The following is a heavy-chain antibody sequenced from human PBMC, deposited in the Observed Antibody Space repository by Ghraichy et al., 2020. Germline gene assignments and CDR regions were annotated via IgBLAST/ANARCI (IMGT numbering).Heavy chain of an antibody. CDR3: ARYGGGTAGEGEFDY. V-gene: IGHV4-59*11. J-gene: IGHJ4*02. Sequence: SETLSLTCSVSSGSINSHYWNWIRQPPGKGLEWIGHMYYSGSTKYNPSLKSRVTISLDTSKNQFSLKLNSVTAADTAVYYWARYGGGTAGEGEFDYWGQGTLVTVSS. D-gene: IGHD7-27*01. CDR1: SGSINSHY. CDR2: MYYSGST.